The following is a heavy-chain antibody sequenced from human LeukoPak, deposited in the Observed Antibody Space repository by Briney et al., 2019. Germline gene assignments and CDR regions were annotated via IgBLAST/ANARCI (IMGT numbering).Heavy chain of an antibody. D-gene: IGHD3-10*01. V-gene: IGHV1-69*10. CDR1: GGTFSSYA. Sequence: GASVKVSCKASGGTFSSYAISWVRQAPGQGLEWMGGIIPIFGIANYAQKFQGRVTITADKSTSTAYMELSSLRSEDTAVYYCASEEFLTMVRGVTTLPFDYWGQGTLVTVSS. CDR2: IIPIFGIA. CDR3: ASEEFLTMVRGVTTLPFDY. J-gene: IGHJ4*02.